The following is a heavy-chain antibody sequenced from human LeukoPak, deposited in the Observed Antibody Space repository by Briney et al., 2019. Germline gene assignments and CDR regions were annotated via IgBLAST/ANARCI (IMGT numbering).Heavy chain of an antibody. CDR2: IRYDGSNK. V-gene: IGHV3-30*02. D-gene: IGHD5-12*01. CDR3: ARVRGGYDWDLAY. CDR1: GFTFSSYG. J-gene: IGHJ4*02. Sequence: GGSLRLSCAASGFTFSSYGMHWVRQAPGKGLEWVAFIRYDGSNKYYADSVKGRFTISRDNSKNTLYLQMSSLRVEDTAVYYCARVRGGYDWDLAYWGQGTLVTVSS.